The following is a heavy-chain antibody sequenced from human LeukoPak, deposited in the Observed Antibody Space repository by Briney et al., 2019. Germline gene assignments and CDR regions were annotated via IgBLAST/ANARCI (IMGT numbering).Heavy chain of an antibody. CDR3: ARNVRGGSTYLDY. Sequence: SETLSLTSTVSGGSISNYFWTWIRQPATKGPEWIGRTYSSDTTNYSPSLKSRVTMSVDTAKTQCSLKLSSVSAADTAVYFCARNVRGGSTYLDYWGQGTLVTVSS. CDR2: TYSSDTT. V-gene: IGHV4-4*07. J-gene: IGHJ4*02. CDR1: GGSISNYF. D-gene: IGHD3-16*01.